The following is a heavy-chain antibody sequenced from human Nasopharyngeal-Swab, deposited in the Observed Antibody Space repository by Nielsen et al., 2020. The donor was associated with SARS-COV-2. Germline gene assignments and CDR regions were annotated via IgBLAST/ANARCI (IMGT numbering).Heavy chain of an antibody. V-gene: IGHV3-33*01. CDR2: IYYDGSKK. D-gene: IGHD3-10*01. J-gene: IGHJ4*02. CDR1: GFTFSGYG. CDR3: ARESGVGELLGVSFDY. Sequence: GGSLRPSCAASGFTFSGYGMHWVRPAPGRGLEWVAIIYYDGSKKYYADSVNGRFTISRDNSKNTLYLQMNSLRGEDTAVYYCARESGVGELLGVSFDYWGQGTLVTVSS.